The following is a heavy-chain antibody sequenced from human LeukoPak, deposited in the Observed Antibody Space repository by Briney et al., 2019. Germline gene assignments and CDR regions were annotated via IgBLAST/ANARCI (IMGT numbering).Heavy chain of an antibody. CDR3: AKAPRVKYYYYYYYMDV. Sequence: GGTLRLSCAASGFTFSSYGMSWVRQAPGKGLEWVSAISGSGGSTYYADSVKGRFTISRDNSKNTLYLQMNSLRAEDTAVYYCAKAPRVKYYYYYYYMDVWGKGTTVTISS. J-gene: IGHJ6*03. V-gene: IGHV3-23*01. CDR2: ISGSGGST. CDR1: GFTFSSYG.